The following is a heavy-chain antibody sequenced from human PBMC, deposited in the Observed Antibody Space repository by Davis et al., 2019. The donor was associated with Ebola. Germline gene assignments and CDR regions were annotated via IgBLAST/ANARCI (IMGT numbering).Heavy chain of an antibody. CDR3: ARDRRSGWITDFDY. Sequence: PSETLSLTCTVSGGSINSYYWSWIRQPPGKGLEWIGYIYSSGNTKYNPSLKSRVTISVDTSKNQFSLKLNSVTAADTAVYYCARDRRSGWITDFDYWGQGTLVTVSS. CDR1: GGSINSYY. D-gene: IGHD6-19*01. CDR2: IYSSGNT. V-gene: IGHV4-59*01. J-gene: IGHJ4*02.